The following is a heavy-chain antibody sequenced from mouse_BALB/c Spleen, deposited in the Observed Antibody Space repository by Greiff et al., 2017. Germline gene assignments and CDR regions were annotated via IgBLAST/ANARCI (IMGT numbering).Heavy chain of an antibody. CDR1: GFTFSSYA. V-gene: IGHV5-9-4*01. D-gene: IGHD2-4*01. J-gene: IGHJ3*01. CDR3: ARDGPIYYDYAWFAY. Sequence: DVKLVESGGGLVKPGGSLKLSCAASGFTFSSYAMSWVRQSPEKRLEWVAEISSGGSYTYYPDTVTGRFTISRDNAKNTLYLEMSSLRSEDTAMYYCARDGPIYYDYAWFAYWGQGTLVTVSA. CDR2: ISSGGSYT.